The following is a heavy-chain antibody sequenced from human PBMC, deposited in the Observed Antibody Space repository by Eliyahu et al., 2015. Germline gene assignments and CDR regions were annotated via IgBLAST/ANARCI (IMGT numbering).Heavy chain of an antibody. CDR3: ARDKWELSPVDY. D-gene: IGHD1-26*01. Sequence: QVQLVQSGAEVKKPGASVKVSCKASGXIFTDYGISWLRQAPGQGLEWMGWINPYNGDRNFAQKFRGRVSMTTDTSSSTVYMDLGSLRSDDTAVYYCARDKWELSPVDYWGQGTLVTVSS. V-gene: IGHV1-18*01. J-gene: IGHJ4*02. CDR1: GXIFTDYG. CDR2: INPYNGDR.